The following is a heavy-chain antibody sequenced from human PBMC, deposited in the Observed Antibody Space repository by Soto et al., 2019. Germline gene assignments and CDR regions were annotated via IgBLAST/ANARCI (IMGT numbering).Heavy chain of an antibody. CDR2: IYPGDSDT. J-gene: IGHJ6*02. V-gene: IGHV5-51*01. CDR3: ARHMEAHSHFYYGMDV. Sequence: PGESLKISCKGSGYSFTSYWIGWVRQMPGKGLEWIGIIYPGDSDTRYSPSFQGQVTISADKSINTAYLQWRTLKASDTTIYYCARHMEAHSHFYYGMDVWGQGTTVTVSS. D-gene: IGHD3-10*01. CDR1: GYSFTSYW.